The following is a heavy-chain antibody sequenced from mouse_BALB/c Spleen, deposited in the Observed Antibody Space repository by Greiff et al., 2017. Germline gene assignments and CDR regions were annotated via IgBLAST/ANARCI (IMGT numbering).Heavy chain of an antibody. CDR1: GFSLTSYG. CDR2: IWAGGST. Sequence: QVQLKESGPGLVAPSQSLSITCTVSGFSLTSYGVHWVRQPPGKGLEWLGVIWAGGSTNYNSALMSRLSISKDNSKSQVFLKMNSLQTDDTAMYYCARAYYYGSSAWFAYWGQGTLVTVSA. V-gene: IGHV2-9*02. J-gene: IGHJ3*01. D-gene: IGHD1-1*01. CDR3: ARAYYYGSSAWFAY.